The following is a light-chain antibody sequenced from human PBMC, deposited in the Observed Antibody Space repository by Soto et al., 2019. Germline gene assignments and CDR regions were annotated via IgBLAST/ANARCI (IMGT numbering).Light chain of an antibody. CDR1: QSVSSY. CDR3: RQRSSWPPAIT. J-gene: IGKJ5*01. Sequence: EIVLTQSPATLSLSPGERATLSCRASQSVSSYLAWYQQKPGQAPRLLIYDASNRATGIPARFSGSGSGTDFTLTISSLEPEDFAVYYCRQRSSWPPAITFGQGTRLEIK. V-gene: IGKV3-11*01. CDR2: DAS.